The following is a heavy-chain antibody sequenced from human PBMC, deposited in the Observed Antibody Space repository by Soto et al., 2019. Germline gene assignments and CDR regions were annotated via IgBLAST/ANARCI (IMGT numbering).Heavy chain of an antibody. CDR2: IKSKTDGGTT. CDR3: TTDVWVSSSGYNY. J-gene: IGHJ4*02. V-gene: IGHV3-15*07. Sequence: EVQLVESGGGLVQPGGSLRLSCAASGFTFSNAWMNWVRQAPGKGLEWVGRIKSKTDGGTTDYAAPVKGRFTISRDDSKNTLYLQMNSLKTEDTAVYYCTTDVWVSSSGYNYWGQGTLVTVSS. D-gene: IGHD5-12*01. CDR1: GFTFSNAW.